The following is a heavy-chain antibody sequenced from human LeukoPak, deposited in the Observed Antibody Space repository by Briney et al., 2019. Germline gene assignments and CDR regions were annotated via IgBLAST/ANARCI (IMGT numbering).Heavy chain of an antibody. CDR3: AKVSPYSSSPINWFDP. CDR2: ISGSGGST. D-gene: IGHD6-6*01. J-gene: IGHJ5*02. V-gene: IGHV3-23*01. Sequence: GGSLRLSCAASGFTFSSYAMSWVRQAPGKGLEWVSAISGSGGSTYYADSVKGRFTISRDNSKYTLYLQMNSLRAEDTAVYYCAKVSPYSSSPINWFDPWGQGTLVTVSS. CDR1: GFTFSSYA.